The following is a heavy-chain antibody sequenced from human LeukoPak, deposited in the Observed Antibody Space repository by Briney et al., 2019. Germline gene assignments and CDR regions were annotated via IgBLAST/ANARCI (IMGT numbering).Heavy chain of an antibody. Sequence: GGSLRLSCAASGFTFNNYGMHWVRQAPGKGLEWVAVISYDGRNKHYPDSVKGRFTVSRDISTDTLWLQMDSLRTEDTAVYYCAKGPLRGTAAAIDYWGQGTLVTVSS. D-gene: IGHD2-2*01. J-gene: IGHJ4*02. V-gene: IGHV3-30*18. CDR1: GFTFNNYG. CDR3: AKGPLRGTAAAIDY. CDR2: ISYDGRNK.